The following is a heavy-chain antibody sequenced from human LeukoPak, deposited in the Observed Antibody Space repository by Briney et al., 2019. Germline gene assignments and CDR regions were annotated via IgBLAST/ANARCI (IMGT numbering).Heavy chain of an antibody. J-gene: IGHJ4*02. D-gene: IGHD3-3*01. CDR2: ISSSSSYI. Sequence: GGSLRLSCAASGFTFSSYSMNWVRQAPGKGLEWVSSISSSSSYIYYADSVKGRFTISRDNAKNSLYLQMNSLRAEDTAVYYCARVPSGWSGIPFYRRARAYYFDYWGQGTLVTVSS. CDR3: ARVPSGWSGIPFYRRARAYYFDY. V-gene: IGHV3-21*01. CDR1: GFTFSSYS.